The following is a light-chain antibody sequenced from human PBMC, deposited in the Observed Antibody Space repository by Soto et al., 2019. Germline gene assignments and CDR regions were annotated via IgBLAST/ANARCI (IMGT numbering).Light chain of an antibody. Sequence: QSALTQPASVSGSPGQSITISCTGTSSDVGRYNYVSWYQQHPGKAPKLMIYEFSNRPSGVSNRFSGSKSGNTASLTISGLQAEDEADYYCSSYTSSSTLVFGTGTKLTVL. CDR1: SSDVGRYNY. CDR2: EFS. V-gene: IGLV2-14*01. CDR3: SSYTSSSTLV. J-gene: IGLJ1*01.